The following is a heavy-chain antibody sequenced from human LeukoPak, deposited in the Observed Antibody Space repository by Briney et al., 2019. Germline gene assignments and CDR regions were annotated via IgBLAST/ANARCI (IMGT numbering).Heavy chain of an antibody. CDR3: ARDRSADSSGYPRGYYFDY. D-gene: IGHD3-22*01. V-gene: IGHV1-69*06. CDR1: GGTFSSYA. CDR2: IIPIFGTA. J-gene: IGHJ4*02. Sequence: SVKVSCKASGGTFSSYAISWVRQAPGQGVEWMGGIIPIFGTANYAQKFQGRVTITADKSTSTAYMELSSLRSEDMAVYYCARDRSADSSGYPRGYYFDYWGQGTLVTVSS.